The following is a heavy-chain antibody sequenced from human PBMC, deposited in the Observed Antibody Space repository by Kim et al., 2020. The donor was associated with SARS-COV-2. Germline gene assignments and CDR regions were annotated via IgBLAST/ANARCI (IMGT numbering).Heavy chain of an antibody. V-gene: IGHV1-18*04. CDR2: ISAYNGNT. CDR3: GRHDLYSSSWPFDY. J-gene: IGHJ4*02. D-gene: IGHD6-13*01. Sequence: ASVKVSCKASGYTFTSYGISWVRQAPGQGLEWMGWISAYNGNTNYAQKLQGRVTMTTDTSTSTAYMELRSLRSDDTAVYYCGRHDLYSSSWPFDYWGQGTLVTVSS. CDR1: GYTFTSYG.